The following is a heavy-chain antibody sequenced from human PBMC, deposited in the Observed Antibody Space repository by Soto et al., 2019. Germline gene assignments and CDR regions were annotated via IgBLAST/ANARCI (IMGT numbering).Heavy chain of an antibody. CDR3: ARDPHEYWTSYWFDP. CDR2: ISAYDGKT. J-gene: IGHJ5*02. D-gene: IGHD3-3*01. V-gene: IGHV1-18*01. CDR1: GYTFNTCG. Sequence: ASVKVACKTSGYTFNTCGIKWVRQAPGQGLELMGWISAYDGKTTYAEKFQGRVTLTTDTSTSTAYMELRSLRSDDTAVYYCARDPHEYWTSYWFDPWGQGTLVTVSS.